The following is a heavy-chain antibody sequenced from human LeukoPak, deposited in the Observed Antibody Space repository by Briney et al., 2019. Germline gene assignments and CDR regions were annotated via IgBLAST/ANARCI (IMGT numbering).Heavy chain of an antibody. CDR2: ISAYNGNT. CDR3: ARGFTYYYDSSGYPILGY. J-gene: IGHJ4*02. D-gene: IGHD3-22*01. V-gene: IGHV1-18*01. CDR1: GYSFTSYG. Sequence: ASVKVSCKASGYSFTSYGITWVRQAPGQGLEWMGWISAYNGNTNYAQKLQDRVTMTTDTPTSTAYMELRGLRSDDTAVYYCARGFTYYYDSSGYPILGYWGQGTLVTVSS.